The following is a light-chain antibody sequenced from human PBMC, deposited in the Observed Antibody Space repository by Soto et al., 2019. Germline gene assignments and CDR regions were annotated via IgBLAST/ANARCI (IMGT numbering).Light chain of an antibody. Sequence: AIQMTQSPSSLSASVGDSVTITCRASQGIRNDLGWYQQKPGKAPKLLIYAASSLHSGVPSRFSGSGSGTDFTLTISSLQPEDFATYYCLQDYNYPRTFGQGTKLEIK. CDR3: LQDYNYPRT. CDR2: AAS. J-gene: IGKJ2*02. V-gene: IGKV1-6*01. CDR1: QGIRND.